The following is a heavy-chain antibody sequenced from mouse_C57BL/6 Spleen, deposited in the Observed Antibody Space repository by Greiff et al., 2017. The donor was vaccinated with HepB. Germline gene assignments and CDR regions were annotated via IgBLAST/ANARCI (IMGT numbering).Heavy chain of an antibody. Sequence: EVQLQQSGPELVKPGASVKISCKASGYTFTDYYMNWVKQSHGKSLEWIGDINPNNGGTSYNQKFKGKATLTVDKSSSTAYMELRSLTSEDSAVYYCARNCWGYWGQGTTLTVSS. V-gene: IGHV1-26*01. J-gene: IGHJ2*01. CDR2: INPNNGGT. CDR1: GYTFTDYY. CDR3: ARNCWGY.